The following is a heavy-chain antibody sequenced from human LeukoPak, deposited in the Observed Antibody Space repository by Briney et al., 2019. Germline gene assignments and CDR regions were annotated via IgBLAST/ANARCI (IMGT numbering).Heavy chain of an antibody. J-gene: IGHJ4*02. CDR2: INPNSGGT. Sequence: ASVKVSCKASGYTFTGHYMHWVRQAPGQGLEWMGWINPNSGGTNYAQKFQGRVTMTRDTSISTAYMELNTLRSDDTAIYYCAKVIRGAVAFDFWGQGTLVTVSS. CDR1: GYTFTGHY. CDR3: AKVIRGAVAFDF. D-gene: IGHD6-19*01. V-gene: IGHV1-2*02.